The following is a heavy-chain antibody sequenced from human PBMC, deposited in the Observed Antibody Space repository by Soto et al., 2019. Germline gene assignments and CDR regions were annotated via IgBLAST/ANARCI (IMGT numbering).Heavy chain of an antibody. CDR3: ARASPYCSGGSCSEYFQH. D-gene: IGHD2-15*01. J-gene: IGHJ1*01. Sequence: ASVKVSCKASGYTFTSYAMHWVRQAPGQRLEWMGWINAGNGNTKYSQKFQGRVTITRDTSVSTAYMELSSLRSEDTAVYYCARASPYCSGGSCSEYFQHWGQGTLVTV. CDR2: INAGNGNT. V-gene: IGHV1-3*01. CDR1: GYTFTSYA.